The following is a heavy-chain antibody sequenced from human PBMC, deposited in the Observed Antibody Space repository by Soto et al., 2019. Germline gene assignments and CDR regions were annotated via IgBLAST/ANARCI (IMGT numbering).Heavy chain of an antibody. V-gene: IGHV2-70*01. Sequence: SGPTLVNPTQTLTLTCNFSGFSLSTSGMCVSWIRQPPGKALEWLALIDWDDDKYYSTSLKTRLTISKDTSKNQVVLTMTNMGPVDTATYYCARIPYSSGWYGWFDPWGQGTLVTVSS. CDR3: ARIPYSSGWYGWFDP. CDR1: GFSLSTSGMC. J-gene: IGHJ5*02. CDR2: IDWDDDK. D-gene: IGHD6-19*01.